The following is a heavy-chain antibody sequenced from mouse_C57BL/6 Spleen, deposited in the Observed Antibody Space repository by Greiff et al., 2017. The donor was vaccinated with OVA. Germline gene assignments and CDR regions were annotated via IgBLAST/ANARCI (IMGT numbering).Heavy chain of an antibody. CDR2: IDPETGGT. D-gene: IGHD1-1*01. Sequence: VQLQQSGAELVRPGASVTLSCKASGYTFTDYEMHWVKQTPVHGLEWIGAIDPETGGTAYNQTFKGKAILTADKSSSTAYMELRSLTSEDSAVYYCTRSITTVVAPFDYWGQGTTLTVSS. V-gene: IGHV1-15*01. CDR3: TRSITTVVAPFDY. CDR1: GYTFTDYE. J-gene: IGHJ2*01.